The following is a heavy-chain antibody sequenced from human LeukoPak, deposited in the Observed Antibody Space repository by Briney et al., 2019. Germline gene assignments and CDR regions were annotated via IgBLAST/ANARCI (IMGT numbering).Heavy chain of an antibody. V-gene: IGHV1-18*01. Sequence: VASVKVSCKASGYTFTSYGISWVRQAPGQGLEGMGWISAYNGNTNYAQKLQGRVTMTTDTSTSTAYVEQRGLRSDDTAVYYCARMYYYDSSDYYYYYYYMDVWGKGTTVTVSS. CDR3: ARMYYYDSSDYYYYYYYMDV. CDR2: ISAYNGNT. D-gene: IGHD3-22*01. CDR1: GYTFTSYG. J-gene: IGHJ6*03.